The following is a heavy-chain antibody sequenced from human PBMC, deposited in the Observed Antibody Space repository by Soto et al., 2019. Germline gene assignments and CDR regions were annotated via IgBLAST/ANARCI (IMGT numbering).Heavy chain of an antibody. Sequence: GASVKVSCKASGYTCTSYGISWVRQAPGQGLEWMGWISAYNGNTNYAQKLQGRVTMTTDTSTSTAYMELRSLRSDDTAVYYCATTSGGSGSYYYYFDYWGQGTLVTVSS. J-gene: IGHJ4*02. V-gene: IGHV1-18*01. CDR3: ATTSGGSGSYYYYFDY. CDR2: ISAYNGNT. D-gene: IGHD3-10*01. CDR1: GYTCTSYG.